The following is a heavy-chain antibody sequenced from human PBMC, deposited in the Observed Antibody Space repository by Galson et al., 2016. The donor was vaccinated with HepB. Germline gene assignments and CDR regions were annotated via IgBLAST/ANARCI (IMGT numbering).Heavy chain of an antibody. CDR2: LGGSGGTT. CDR3: ARPLLPESRVATFKLRRRSHFSGMDV. D-gene: IGHD3-3*01. Sequence: SLRLSCAASGFIFNNFAMTWVRQAPGKGLEWVSSLGGSGGTTYYADSVKGRFVISRDNSRSLMYLEMTGLGADDAAVYYCARPLLPESRVATFKLRRRSHFSGMDVWGRGTTVTVSS. J-gene: IGHJ6*02. V-gene: IGHV3-23*01. CDR1: GFIFNNFA.